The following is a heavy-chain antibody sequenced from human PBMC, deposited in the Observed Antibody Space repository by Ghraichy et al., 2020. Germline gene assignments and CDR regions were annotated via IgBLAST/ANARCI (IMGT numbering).Heavy chain of an antibody. Sequence: GGSLRLSCAASRFTFSSYWMGWVRQAQGKGLEWVANIKKDGSEKYYVDSVKGRFTISRDNAKNSLYLQMNSLRAEDTAVYYCARDSGFYYFDYWGQGTLVTVSS. CDR2: IKKDGSEK. D-gene: IGHD5-12*01. V-gene: IGHV3-7*01. CDR3: ARDSGFYYFDY. J-gene: IGHJ4*02. CDR1: RFTFSSYW.